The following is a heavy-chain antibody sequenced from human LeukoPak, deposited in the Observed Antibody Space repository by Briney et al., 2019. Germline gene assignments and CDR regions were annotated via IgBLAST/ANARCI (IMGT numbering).Heavy chain of an antibody. J-gene: IGHJ4*02. CDR1: GFTFNTYS. D-gene: IGHD4-23*01. Sequence: GGSLRLSCVGSGFTFNTYSMNWVRQAPGKGLEWVSSISSNSDYIYYAHSVKGRFTISRDNAVNSLYPEMNSLRVEDTAVYYCARDDDRSGNFGVDYWGQGILVTVSS. CDR2: ISSNSDYI. CDR3: ARDDDRSGNFGVDY. V-gene: IGHV3-21*01.